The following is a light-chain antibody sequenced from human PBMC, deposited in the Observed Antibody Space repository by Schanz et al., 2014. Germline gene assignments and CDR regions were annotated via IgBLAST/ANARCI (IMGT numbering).Light chain of an antibody. CDR2: WAS. CDR1: QSVLYSSNNKNY. V-gene: IGKV4-1*01. Sequence: DIVMTQSPDSPAVSLGERATINCKSSQSVLYSSNNKNYLAWYQQKPGQPPKLLIYWASTRESGVPDRFSGSGSGTHFTLTISSLQAEDVAVYYCQQYYSTPLTFGGGTKVEIK. J-gene: IGKJ4*01. CDR3: QQYYSTPLT.